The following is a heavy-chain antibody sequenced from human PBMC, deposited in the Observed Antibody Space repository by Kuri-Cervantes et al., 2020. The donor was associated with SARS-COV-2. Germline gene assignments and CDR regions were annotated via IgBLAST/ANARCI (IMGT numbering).Heavy chain of an antibody. CDR3: ARVRIEWELPEGFDP. J-gene: IGHJ5*02. D-gene: IGHD1-26*01. V-gene: IGHV3-21*01. CDR1: GFTFSSYS. Sequence: LSLTCAASGFTFSSYSMNWVRQAPGKGLEWVSSISSSSSYIYYADSVKGRFTISRDNAKNSLYLQMNSLRAEDTAVYYCARVRIEWELPEGFDPWGQGTLVTVSS. CDR2: ISSSSSYI.